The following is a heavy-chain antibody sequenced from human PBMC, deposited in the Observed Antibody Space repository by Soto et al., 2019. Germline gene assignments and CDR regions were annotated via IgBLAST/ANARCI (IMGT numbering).Heavy chain of an antibody. CDR1: GDTLSTHG. V-gene: IGHV1-69*01. CDR2: TIPIIGTT. J-gene: IGHJ4*02. CDR3: AAGDSSDTGDH. D-gene: IGHD6-19*01. Sequence: QVQLVQSGAEVKKPGSSVKVSCKASGDTLSTHGISWVRQAPGQGLEWMGGTIPIIGTTDYAEKFQGRVTIPADESTTTSYRELSSLRPDDRAVYSCAAGDSSDTGDHWGQGTLVTVPS.